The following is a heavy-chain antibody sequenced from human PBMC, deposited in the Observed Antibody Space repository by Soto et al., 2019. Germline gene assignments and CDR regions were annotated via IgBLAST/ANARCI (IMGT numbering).Heavy chain of an antibody. CDR3: AKDPPYYYGSGS. D-gene: IGHD3-10*01. Sequence: EVQLLESGGGLVQPGGSLRLSCAASGFTFSSYAMSWVRQAPGKGLEWVSAISGSGGSTYYADSVKGRFTISRDNSKNPLYLQMNSLRAEDTAVYYGAKDPPYYYGSGSWGQGTLVTVSS. J-gene: IGHJ4*02. CDR2: ISGSGGST. CDR1: GFTFSSYA. V-gene: IGHV3-23*01.